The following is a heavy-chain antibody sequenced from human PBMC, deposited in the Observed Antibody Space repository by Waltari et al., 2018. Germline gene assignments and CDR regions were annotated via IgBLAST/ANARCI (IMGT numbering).Heavy chain of an antibody. D-gene: IGHD6-19*01. J-gene: IGHJ4*02. CDR1: GFTFSSYS. CDR3: ARAGSGLDY. CDR2: ISSRSSTI. Sequence: EVQLVESGGGLVQPGGSLRLSCAASGFTFSSYSMNWVRQVPGKGLEWVSYISSRSSTIYYADSVKGRFTISRDNAKNSLYRQMNGLRAEDTAVYYCARAGSGLDYWGQGTLVTVSS. V-gene: IGHV3-48*01.